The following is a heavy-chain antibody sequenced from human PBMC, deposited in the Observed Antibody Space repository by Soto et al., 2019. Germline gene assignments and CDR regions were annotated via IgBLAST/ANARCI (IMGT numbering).Heavy chain of an antibody. CDR3: ANLDFTFGSVDVFDI. CDR1: GYRILYRC. Sequence: LMRSWRGSGYRILYRCIHWVRHVTAKGLDWMGKIDPRYSFTTYSRSFEGRVTISVDKSINTAFLRWTGLKSSDNAMYHCANLDFTFGSVDVFDIWGQGTMVTVS. V-gene: IGHV5-10-1*04. D-gene: IGHD3-3*01. CDR2: IDPRYSFT. J-gene: IGHJ3*02.